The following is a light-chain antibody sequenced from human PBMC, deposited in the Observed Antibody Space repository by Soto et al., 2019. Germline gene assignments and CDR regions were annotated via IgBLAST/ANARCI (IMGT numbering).Light chain of an antibody. CDR2: GAS. V-gene: IGKV3-20*01. CDR3: QQYGSSPPYT. J-gene: IGKJ2*01. CDR1: QSVSSSY. Sequence: EIVLTQSPGTLSLSPGERATLSCRASQSVSSSYLAWYQQKPGQAPRLLIYGASSTATGIPDRFSGRGSGTDFTLTISRLEPEYFAVYYCQQYGSSPPYTFGQGTKLEIK.